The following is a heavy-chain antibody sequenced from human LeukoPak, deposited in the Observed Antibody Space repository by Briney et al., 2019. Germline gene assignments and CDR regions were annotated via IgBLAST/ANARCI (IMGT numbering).Heavy chain of an antibody. J-gene: IGHJ4*02. CDR1: GFTFNNAW. V-gene: IGHV3-15*01. CDR2: IKSKSDGGTT. D-gene: IGHD3-16*02. Sequence: GGSLRLSCAASGFTFNNAWMNWVRQAPGKGLEWIGRIKSKSDGGTTDYAAPVKGRFIISTDDSKNTLYLQMNSLKTEDTAVYYCTTGLMVTMGGVIADFWGQGTLVTVSS. CDR3: TTGLMVTMGGVIADF.